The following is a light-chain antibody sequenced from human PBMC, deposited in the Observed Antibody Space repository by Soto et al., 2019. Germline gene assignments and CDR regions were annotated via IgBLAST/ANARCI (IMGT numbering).Light chain of an antibody. Sequence: DIQMTDSPSYLSASVGDGVTIACRASQTITTNLNWYQQKPGNAPKLLIYTASGLQSGVPSRFSGSGSGTDFTLTISSLQPEDFATYYCQQTYRTPWTFGQGTKVDIK. CDR2: TAS. V-gene: IGKV1-39*01. CDR1: QTITTN. CDR3: QQTYRTPWT. J-gene: IGKJ1*01.